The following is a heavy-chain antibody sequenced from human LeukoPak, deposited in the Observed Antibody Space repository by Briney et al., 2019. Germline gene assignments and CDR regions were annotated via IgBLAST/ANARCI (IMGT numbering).Heavy chain of an antibody. CDR2: VNPNTGTT. CDR1: GYTFNDYY. CDR3: ARQSYGSSYYFDY. V-gene: IGHV1-2*02. D-gene: IGHD6-6*01. J-gene: IGHJ4*02. Sequence: ASVKVSCKASGYTFNDYYIHWVRQAPGQGLEWMGWVNPNTGTTNYAQKFQGRVTLTRDTSISTAYMELGSLTSDDTAVYYCARQSYGSSYYFDYWGQGTLVTVSS.